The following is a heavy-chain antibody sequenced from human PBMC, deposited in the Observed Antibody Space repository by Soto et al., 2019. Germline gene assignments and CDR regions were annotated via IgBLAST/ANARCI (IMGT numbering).Heavy chain of an antibody. CDR2: IYKSATT. CDR3: ARGRYCLTGRCFPNWFDS. V-gene: IGHV4-30-4*01. Sequence: SETLSLTCSVSGDSISTVDYFWAWIRQPPGQALEYIGYIYKSATTYYHPSFESRVAISLDTSKSQFSLNVTSVTAADTAVYFCARGRYCLTGRCFPNWFDSWGQGTLVTVSS. D-gene: IGHD2-15*01. J-gene: IGHJ5*01. CDR1: GDSISTVDYF.